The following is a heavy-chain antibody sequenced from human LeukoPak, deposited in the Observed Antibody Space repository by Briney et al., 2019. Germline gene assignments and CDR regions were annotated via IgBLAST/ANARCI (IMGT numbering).Heavy chain of an antibody. J-gene: IGHJ4*02. CDR1: GFTFSSYA. CDR2: ISGSGGIT. D-gene: IGHD2-15*01. CDR3: AKAPFLSRYSSGFYFDY. Sequence: GGSLRLSCAASGFTFSSYAMSWVRQAPGKGLEWVSAISGSGGITYYTDSVKGRFTISRDNSKNTLYLQMNSLRAEDTAVYYCAKAPFLSRYSSGFYFDYWGQGTLVTVSS. V-gene: IGHV3-23*01.